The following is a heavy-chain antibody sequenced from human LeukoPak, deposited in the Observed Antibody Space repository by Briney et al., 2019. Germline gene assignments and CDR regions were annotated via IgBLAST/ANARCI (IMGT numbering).Heavy chain of an antibody. CDR2: IYHSGST. J-gene: IGHJ6*02. Sequence: SETLSLTCAVSGGSISSSNWWSWVRQPPGKGLEWIGEIYHSGSTNYNPSLKSRVTISVDKSKNQFSLKLSSVTAADTAVYYCARGPTLTMIVEVPYYYYGMDVWGQGTTVTVSS. V-gene: IGHV4-4*02. CDR1: GGSISSSNW. CDR3: ARGPTLTMIVEVPYYYYGMDV. D-gene: IGHD3-22*01.